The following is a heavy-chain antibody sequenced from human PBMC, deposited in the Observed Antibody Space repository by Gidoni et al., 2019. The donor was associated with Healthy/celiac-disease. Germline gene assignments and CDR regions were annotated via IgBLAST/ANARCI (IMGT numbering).Heavy chain of an antibody. D-gene: IGHD3-9*01. CDR1: GITVSSNY. J-gene: IGHJ4*02. CDR3: ARQVMDYDILTGPFDY. Sequence: EVQLGETGGGLIQPGGSLSPSCAASGITVSSNYMSGVRQAPGKGLEWVSVIYSGGSTYYADSVKGRFTISRDNSKNTLYLQMNSLRAEDTAVYYCARQVMDYDILTGPFDYWGQGTLVTVSS. V-gene: IGHV3-53*02. CDR2: IYSGGST.